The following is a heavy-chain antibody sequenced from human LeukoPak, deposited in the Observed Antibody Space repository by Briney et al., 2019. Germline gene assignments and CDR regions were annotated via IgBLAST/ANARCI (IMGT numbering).Heavy chain of an antibody. J-gene: IGHJ4*02. V-gene: IGHV1-18*01. CDR1: GYTFSNYG. D-gene: IGHD2-2*01. CDR3: ASWAGYCASNNCYATSLDY. Sequence: ASVKVSCKASGYTFSNYGIGWVRQAPGQGREWMGWISAYNVNTNFAQKLQGRVTMTTATSTNTAYMELRSLRSDDTAVYYCASWAGYCASNNCYATSLDYWGQGTLVTVSA. CDR2: ISAYNVNT.